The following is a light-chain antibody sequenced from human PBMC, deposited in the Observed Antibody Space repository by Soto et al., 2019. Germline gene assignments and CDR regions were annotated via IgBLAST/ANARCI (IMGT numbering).Light chain of an antibody. CDR1: QSVLYSSNSKNY. CDR2: WAS. V-gene: IGKV4-1*01. J-gene: IGKJ2*01. CDR3: QQYYSVPHT. Sequence: DIVMTQSPASLTVSLGERATINCKSSQSVLYSSNSKNYLAWYQKNPGQPPRLLASWASTRESGVPDRFSGSGSGTDFTLTISSLQAEDAAVYYCQQYYSVPHTFGQGTKLEIK.